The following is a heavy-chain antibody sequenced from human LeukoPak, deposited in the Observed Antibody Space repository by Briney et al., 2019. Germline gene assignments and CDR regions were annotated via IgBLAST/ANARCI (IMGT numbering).Heavy chain of an antibody. Sequence: SETLSLTCTVSGGSISSSSYYWGWIRQPPGKGLEWNGSIYYSGSTYYNPSLKSRVTISVDTSKNQFSLKLSSVTAADTAVYYCARHAGGDIVVVPAAISFDYWGQGTLVTVSS. CDR1: GGSISSSSYY. CDR2: IYYSGST. J-gene: IGHJ4*02. CDR3: ARHAGGDIVVVPAAISFDY. V-gene: IGHV4-39*01. D-gene: IGHD2-2*01.